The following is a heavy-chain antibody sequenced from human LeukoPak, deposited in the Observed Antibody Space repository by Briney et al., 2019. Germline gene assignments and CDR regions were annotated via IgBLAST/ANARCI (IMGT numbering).Heavy chain of an antibody. Sequence: SETLSLTCTVSGASVTDYYWSWMRQSPGKGLEWISYIHHSGNSDYNPSLRSRVTTSLDTSKNQFSLNLISVTAADTAVYYCTRGHWGLQSWSQGTLVTVSS. CDR3: TRGHWGLQS. D-gene: IGHD7-27*01. V-gene: IGHV4-59*02. J-gene: IGHJ5*02. CDR2: IHHSGNS. CDR1: GASVTDYY.